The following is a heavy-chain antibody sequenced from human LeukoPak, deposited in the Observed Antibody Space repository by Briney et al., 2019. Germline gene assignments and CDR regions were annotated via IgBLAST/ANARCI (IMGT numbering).Heavy chain of an antibody. V-gene: IGHV3-23*01. CDR3: AKIPKGGYFDS. CDR2: ISPSGDST. Sequence: GGSLRLSCAASGFTFSSYAMSWVRQAPEKGLEWVSHISPSGDSTYYADSVKGRFTISRDSSKNTLSLQMNSLRAEDTAVYYCAKIPKGGYFDSWGQGTLVTVSS. D-gene: IGHD2-2*01. J-gene: IGHJ4*02. CDR1: GFTFSSYA.